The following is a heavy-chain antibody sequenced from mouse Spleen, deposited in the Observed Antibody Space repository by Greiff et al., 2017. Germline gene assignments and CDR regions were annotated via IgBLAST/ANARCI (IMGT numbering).Heavy chain of an antibody. Sequence: QVQLQQSGAELVRPGTSVKVSCKASGYAFTNYLIEWVKQRPGQGLEWIGVINPGSGGTNYNEKFKGKATLTADKSSSTAYMQLSSLTSEDSAVYCCARSAYGYEDYWGQGTTLTVSS. CDR1: GYAFTNYL. V-gene: IGHV1-54*01. CDR3: ARSAYGYEDY. D-gene: IGHD2-2*01. CDR2: INPGSGGT. J-gene: IGHJ2*01.